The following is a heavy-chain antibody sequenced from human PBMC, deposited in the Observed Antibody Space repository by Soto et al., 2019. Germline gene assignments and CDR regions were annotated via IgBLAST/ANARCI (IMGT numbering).Heavy chain of an antibody. D-gene: IGHD6-19*01. J-gene: IGHJ5*02. CDR1: GFSLRTSGVG. CDR3: AKSGSSGWYGWFDP. CDR2: IYWNDDK. Sequence: QITLKESGPTLVKPTQTLTLTCIFSGFSLRTSGVGVGWIRQPPGKALEWLGFIYWNDDKRYSPSLKSRLTIPKDTSKSQVVITMTNMDPVDTATYYCAKSGSSGWYGWFDPWGQGTLVTVSS. V-gene: IGHV2-5*01.